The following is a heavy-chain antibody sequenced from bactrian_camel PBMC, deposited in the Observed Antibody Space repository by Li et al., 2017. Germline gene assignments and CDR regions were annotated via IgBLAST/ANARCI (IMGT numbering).Heavy chain of an antibody. Sequence: LVESGGGSVQAGGSLRLSCVASGHTGRMYCMAWFRLAPGKEREGVVALASDGSTWYADSVKGRFTIPKDDLKDTLYLQMNSLKPEDTAMYYCAADSVGRCRARGWVERPSVAAYDYWGQGTQVTVS. D-gene: IGHD5*01. V-gene: IGHV3S53*01. CDR1: GHTGRMYC. CDR3: AADSVGRCRARGWVERPSVAAYDY. CDR2: LASDGST. J-gene: IGHJ4*01.